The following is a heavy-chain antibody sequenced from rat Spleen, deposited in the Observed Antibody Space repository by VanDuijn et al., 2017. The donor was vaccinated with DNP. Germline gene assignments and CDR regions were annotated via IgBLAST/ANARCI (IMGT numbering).Heavy chain of an antibody. Sequence: EVQLVESGGGLVQPGRSLKLSCAASGFTFSNYYMAWVRQAPTKGLEWVAYISTGDGSTSYRDFVKGRFTISRDNAKSTLYLKMDSLRSEDTATYYCARGLGVMDAWGQGASVTVSS. V-gene: IGHV5-27*01. CDR2: ISTGDGST. D-gene: IGHD5-1*01. CDR1: GFTFSNYY. J-gene: IGHJ4*01. CDR3: ARGLGVMDA.